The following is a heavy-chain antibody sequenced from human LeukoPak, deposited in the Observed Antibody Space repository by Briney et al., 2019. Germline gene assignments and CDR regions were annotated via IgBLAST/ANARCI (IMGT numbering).Heavy chain of an antibody. D-gene: IGHD5-12*01. Sequence: SVKVSCKVSGYTLTELSMHWVRQAPGQGLEWMGRIIPIFGTANYAQRFQGRVTITTDESTSTAYMELSSLRSEDTAVYYCARHVDIVATLIDYWGQGALVTVSS. CDR3: ARHVDIVATLIDY. V-gene: IGHV1-69*05. CDR2: IIPIFGTA. CDR1: GYTLTELS. J-gene: IGHJ4*02.